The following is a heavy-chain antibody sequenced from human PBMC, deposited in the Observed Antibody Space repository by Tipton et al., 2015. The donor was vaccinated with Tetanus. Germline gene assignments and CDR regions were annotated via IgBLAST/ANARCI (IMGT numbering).Heavy chain of an antibody. CDR2: IYHSGTT. Sequence: TLSLTCAVSGGSIRSSNWWSWVRQTPGRGLEWIGEIYHSGTTNYNPSLKSRVTMSVDNSKNHFSLKLNSVTAADTAVYYCARESITIFGVVSIDYWGQGTLVTVSS. CDR3: ARESITIFGVVSIDY. D-gene: IGHD3-3*01. CDR1: GGSIRSSNW. J-gene: IGHJ4*02. V-gene: IGHV4-4*02.